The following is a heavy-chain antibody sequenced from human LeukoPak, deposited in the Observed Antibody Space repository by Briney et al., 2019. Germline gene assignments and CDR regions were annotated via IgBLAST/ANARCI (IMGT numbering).Heavy chain of an antibody. D-gene: IGHD2-2*01. J-gene: IGHJ3*02. Sequence: SVKLSCKASGGTFSSYAISWVRQAPGQGLELMGGIIPIFGTANYAQKFQGRVTITADESTSTAYMELSSLRSEDTAVYYCARPRYCSSTSCPDAFDIWGQGTMVTVSS. CDR2: IIPIFGTA. V-gene: IGHV1-69*01. CDR3: ARPRYCSSTSCPDAFDI. CDR1: GGTFSSYA.